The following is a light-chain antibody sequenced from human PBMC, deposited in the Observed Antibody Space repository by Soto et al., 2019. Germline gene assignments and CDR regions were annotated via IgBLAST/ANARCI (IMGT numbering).Light chain of an antibody. CDR1: QSVSSN. CDR3: QQYNNGLT. V-gene: IGKV3-15*01. Sequence: EIVMTQSPATLSVSPGERATLSCRASQSVSSNLAWYQQKPGQAPRLLIYGASTGATGIPARFSGSGSRTEFTITISSLQSEDFAVYYCQQYNNGLTFGGGTKVEIK. J-gene: IGKJ4*01. CDR2: GAS.